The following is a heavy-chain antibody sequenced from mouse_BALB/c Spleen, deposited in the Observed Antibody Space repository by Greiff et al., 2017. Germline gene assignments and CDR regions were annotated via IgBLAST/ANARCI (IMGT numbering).Heavy chain of an antibody. V-gene: IGHV1S81*02. CDR2: INPSNGGT. J-gene: IGHJ4*01. CDR3: TRRRYGNAYAKDY. CDR1: GYTFTSYY. Sequence: QVQLQQSGAELVKPGASVKLSCKASGYTFTSYYMYWVKQRPGQGLEWIGEINPSNGGTNFNEKFKSKATLTVDKSSSTAYMQLSSLTSEDSAVYYCTRRRYGNAYAKDYWGQGTSVTVSS. D-gene: IGHD2-10*02.